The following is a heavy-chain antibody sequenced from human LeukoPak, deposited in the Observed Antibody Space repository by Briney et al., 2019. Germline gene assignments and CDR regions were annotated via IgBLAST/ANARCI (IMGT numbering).Heavy chain of an antibody. CDR2: ISSSSSYI. D-gene: IGHD3-10*01. J-gene: IGHJ6*03. CDR3: ARSRGDSYYYYYMDV. Sequence: GGSLRLSRAASGFTFSSYSMNWVRQAPGKGLEWVSSISSSSSYIYYADSVKGRFTISRDNAKNSLYLQMNSLRAEDTAVYYCARSRGDSYYYYYMDVWGKGTTVTISS. CDR1: GFTFSSYS. V-gene: IGHV3-21*01.